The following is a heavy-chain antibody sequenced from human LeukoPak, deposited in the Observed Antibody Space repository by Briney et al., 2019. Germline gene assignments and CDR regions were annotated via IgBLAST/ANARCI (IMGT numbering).Heavy chain of an antibody. Sequence: GGSLRLSCAASGFTFRNYGMHCVRQAPGKGLEWVAVISDDGSNKNYADSVRGRFTISRDNSNNTLYLQMSSLRAEDTAVYYCAKDRETTASGTFDYWGQGTLVTVSS. V-gene: IGHV3-30*18. D-gene: IGHD6-13*01. J-gene: IGHJ4*02. CDR1: GFTFRNYG. CDR2: ISDDGSNK. CDR3: AKDRETTASGTFDY.